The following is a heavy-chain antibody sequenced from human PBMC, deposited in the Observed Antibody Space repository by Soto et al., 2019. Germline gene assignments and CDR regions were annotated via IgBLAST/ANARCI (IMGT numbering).Heavy chain of an antibody. CDR3: AKDQKGSGLMVRGVIFS. CDR2: ISGSGGST. V-gene: IGHV3-23*01. D-gene: IGHD3-10*01. CDR1: GFTFSSYA. J-gene: IGHJ5*02. Sequence: GGSLRLSCAASGFTFSSYAMSWVRQAPGKGLEWVSAISGSGGSTYYADSVKGRFTISRDNSKNTLYLQMNSLRAEDTAVYYCAKDQKGSGLMVRGVIFSWGQGTLVTVSS.